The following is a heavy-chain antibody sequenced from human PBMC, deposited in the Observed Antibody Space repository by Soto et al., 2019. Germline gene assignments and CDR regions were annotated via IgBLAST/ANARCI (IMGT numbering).Heavy chain of an antibody. J-gene: IGHJ4*02. D-gene: IGHD1-26*01. V-gene: IGHV4-30-4*01. Sequence: QVQLQESGPGVVEPSQTLSLTCTVSGGSINNNGYFWSWIRQPPGSGLEWIGHIYNSGSTYSNPSLKSRLTISVDTSKNQFSLKLSSVTAADTAVYDCARGTSGDKVDYWGQGTLVTVSS. CDR1: GGSINNNGYF. CDR3: ARGTSGDKVDY. CDR2: IYNSGST.